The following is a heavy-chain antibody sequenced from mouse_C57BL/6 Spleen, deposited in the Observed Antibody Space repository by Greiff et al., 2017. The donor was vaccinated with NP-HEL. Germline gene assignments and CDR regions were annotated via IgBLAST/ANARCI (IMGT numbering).Heavy chain of an antibody. V-gene: IGHV1-18*01. Sequence: EVKLMESGPELVKPGASVKIPCKASGYTFTDYNMDWVKQSPGKSLEWIGDINPNNGGTIYNQKFKGKATLTVDKSSSTAYMELRSLTSEDTAVYYCARGRIYDGYSGAMDYWGQGTSVTVSA. CDR1: GYTFTDYN. CDR3: ARGRIYDGYSGAMDY. D-gene: IGHD2-3*01. CDR2: INPNNGGT. J-gene: IGHJ4*01.